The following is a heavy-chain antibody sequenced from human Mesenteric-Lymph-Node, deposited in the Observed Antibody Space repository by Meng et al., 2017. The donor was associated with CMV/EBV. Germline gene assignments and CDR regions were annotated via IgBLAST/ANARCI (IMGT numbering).Heavy chain of an antibody. CDR1: GFTLSGYS. V-gene: IGHV3-21*06. CDR2: SRRTSTYV. J-gene: IGHJ6*02. D-gene: IGHD3-9*01. Sequence: GSSLKISCAASGFTLSGYSMNWVRQVPGKGLEWVSSSRRTSTYVNYADSVRGRFTVSRDSAKNSLSLQMNSLRVEDTAVYYCARGADDILTGYYNFGGMDVWGQGTTVTVSS. CDR3: ARGADDILTGYYNFGGMDV.